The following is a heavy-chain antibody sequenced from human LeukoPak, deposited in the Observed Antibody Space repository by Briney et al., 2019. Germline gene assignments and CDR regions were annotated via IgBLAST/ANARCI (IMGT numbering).Heavy chain of an antibody. J-gene: IGHJ6*02. Sequence: ASVKVSCKASGGTFSSYTISWVRQAPGQGLEWMGRIIPILGIANYAQKFQGRVTITADKSTSTAYMELSSLRSEDTAVYYCARDVPYCGGDGYSGDYYYYGMDVWGQGTTVTVSS. CDR2: IIPILGIA. V-gene: IGHV1-69*04. D-gene: IGHD2-21*02. CDR1: GGTFSSYT. CDR3: ARDVPYCGGDGYSGDYYYYGMDV.